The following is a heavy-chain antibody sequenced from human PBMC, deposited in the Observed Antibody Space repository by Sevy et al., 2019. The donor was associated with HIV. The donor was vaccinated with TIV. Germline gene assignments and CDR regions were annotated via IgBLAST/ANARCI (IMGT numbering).Heavy chain of an antibody. V-gene: IGHV3-15*01. CDR1: GFTFSNTW. CDR2: IKSKYDGGTT. Sequence: GGSLRLSCAASGFTFSNTWMSWVRQAPGKGLELVGRIKSKYDGGTTDYAAPVICRFTISREDSKSTLYLRMNSLKIEDTAVYYCTTMGWDGGFDIWGQWGNGHRLL. D-gene: IGHD4-17*01. CDR3: TTMGWDGGFDI. J-gene: IGHJ3*02.